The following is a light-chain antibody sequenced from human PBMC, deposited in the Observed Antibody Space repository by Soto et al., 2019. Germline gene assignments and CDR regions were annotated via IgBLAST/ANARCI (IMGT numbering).Light chain of an antibody. CDR3: QQSYSTPRIT. V-gene: IGKV1-39*01. CDR1: QSISSY. CDR2: AAC. J-gene: IGKJ5*01. Sequence: DIHKTHPLGYQSTALGAGVTFTYRASQSISSYLNWYQQKPGKAPKLLIYAACSLQSGVPSRFSGSGSGPDFTLTISSLQPEDFATYYCQQSYSTPRITFAQGTRLEIK.